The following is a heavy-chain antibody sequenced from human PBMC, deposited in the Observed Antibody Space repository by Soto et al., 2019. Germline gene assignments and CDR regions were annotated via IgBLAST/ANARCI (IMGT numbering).Heavy chain of an antibody. Sequence: QVQLVQSGAEVRKPGASVKVSCTASGYTFTNYGITWVRQAPGQVLEWMGWISVNNGNTNYAQKVQGRVTMTTDTSTSTAYMKLWRLSYDDTAVYYCARAHSSGSYRFFALWGRGTLVTVSS. CDR3: ARAHSSGSYRFFAL. J-gene: IGHJ2*01. CDR2: ISVNNGNT. CDR1: GYTFTNYG. V-gene: IGHV1-18*04. D-gene: IGHD5-18*01.